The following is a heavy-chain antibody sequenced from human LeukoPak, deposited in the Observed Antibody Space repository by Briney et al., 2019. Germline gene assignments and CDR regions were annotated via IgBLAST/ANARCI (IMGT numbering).Heavy chain of an antibody. V-gene: IGHV3-30*18. Sequence: GGSLRLSCAASGFTFSTYAIPWVRQAPGKGPEWLAVISYDGSTKYYADSVKGRFTISRDNSKNTMYLQMDSLRPEDTAVFYCAKAYCTGGSCYGRYYYGMDVWGQGATVTVSS. J-gene: IGHJ6*02. CDR1: GFTFSTYA. D-gene: IGHD2-15*01. CDR2: ISYDGSTK. CDR3: AKAYCTGGSCYGRYYYGMDV.